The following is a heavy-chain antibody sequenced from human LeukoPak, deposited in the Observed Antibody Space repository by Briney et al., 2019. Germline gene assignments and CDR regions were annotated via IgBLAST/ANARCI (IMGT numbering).Heavy chain of an antibody. CDR2: SAATPDGPIT. Sequence: KPGGSLRLSCAASGFTFSSYAMHWVRQAPGKGLQWVARSAATPDGPITEYATPVRGRFTISRDDSRNMVYLQMRSLRTDDTAIYYCVWSSTWNKRFYLDQWGQGTLVTVSS. D-gene: IGHD6-6*01. CDR3: VWSSTWNKRFYLDQ. V-gene: IGHV3-15*04. CDR1: GFTFSSYA. J-gene: IGHJ4*02.